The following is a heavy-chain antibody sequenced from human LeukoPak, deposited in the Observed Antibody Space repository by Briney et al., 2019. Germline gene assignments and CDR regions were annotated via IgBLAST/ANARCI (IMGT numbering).Heavy chain of an antibody. CDR2: IRSEADGGTL. V-gene: IGHV3-15*01. Sequence: GGSLRLSCAASGFTFSSYAMHWVRQAPGKGLEWVGRIRSEADGGTLDYAALVKGRLTISRDASKNTLYLQMNSLKTEDTAVYYCTTVIMGTPKDDYWGQGTLVTVSS. CDR3: TTVIMGTPKDDY. D-gene: IGHD4-23*01. CDR1: GFTFSSYA. J-gene: IGHJ4*02.